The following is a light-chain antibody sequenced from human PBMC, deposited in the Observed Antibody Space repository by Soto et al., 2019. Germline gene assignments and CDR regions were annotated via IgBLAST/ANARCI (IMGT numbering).Light chain of an antibody. CDR1: QSVSSY. CDR3: QQRNYWPPT. J-gene: IGKJ4*01. Sequence: EIVLTQSPATLSLSPGERATLSCRASQSVSSYLAWYQQKPGQAPRLLIYDASNRATGIPARLSGSGSGTDFTLTISSLEPEAFAVYFCQQRNYWPPTLGGGTKVEI. V-gene: IGKV3-11*01. CDR2: DAS.